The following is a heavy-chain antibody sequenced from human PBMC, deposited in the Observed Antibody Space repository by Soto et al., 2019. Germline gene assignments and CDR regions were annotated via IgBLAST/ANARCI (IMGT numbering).Heavy chain of an antibody. Sequence: PSETLSLTCTVSGGSTSSSSYYWAWIRQPPGKGLEWIGTVYYSGSTNYNPSLKSRVTISVDTSKNQFSLKLSSVTAADTAVYYCARGGILTGYYSSWFDPWGQGTLVTVSS. J-gene: IGHJ5*02. CDR1: GGSTSSSSYY. V-gene: IGHV4-39*07. D-gene: IGHD3-9*01. CDR2: VYYSGST. CDR3: ARGGILTGYYSSWFDP.